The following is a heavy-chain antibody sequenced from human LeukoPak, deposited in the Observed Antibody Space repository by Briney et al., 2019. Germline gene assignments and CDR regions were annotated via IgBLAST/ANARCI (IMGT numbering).Heavy chain of an antibody. CDR3: ARAYSSSWYIAY. CDR1: GGSISSGGYY. V-gene: IGHV4-61*08. D-gene: IGHD6-13*01. Sequence: PSETLSLTCTVSGGSISSGGYYWSWIRQPPGKGLEWIGYIYYSGSTNYNPSLKSRVTISVDTSKNQFSLKLSSVTAADTAVYYCARAYSSSWYIAYWGQGTLVTVSS. J-gene: IGHJ4*02. CDR2: IYYSGST.